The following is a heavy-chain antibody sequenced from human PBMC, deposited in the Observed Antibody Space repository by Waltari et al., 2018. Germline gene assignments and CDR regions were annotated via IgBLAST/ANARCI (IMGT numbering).Heavy chain of an antibody. CDR1: GYFIRHGHY. CDR2: IYHSGTT. CDR3: ARISTITTPYYYYGLDV. Sequence: QVQLQESGPGLVKPAETLSLTCAVSGYFIRHGHYWGWIRQPPGKGLEWIGSIYHSGTTYYNPSLKSRVTISVDTSKNLFSLRLSSVIAADTAVYYCARISTITTPYYYYGLDVWGQGTTVTVS. V-gene: IGHV4-38-2*01. D-gene: IGHD4-4*01. J-gene: IGHJ6*02.